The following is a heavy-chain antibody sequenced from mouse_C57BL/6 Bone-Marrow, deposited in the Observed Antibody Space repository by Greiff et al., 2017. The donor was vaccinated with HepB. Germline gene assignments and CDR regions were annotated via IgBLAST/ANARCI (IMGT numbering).Heavy chain of an antibody. Sequence: EVKLMESGPGLVKPSQSLSLTCSVTGYSITSGYYWNWIRQFPGNKLEWMGYISYDGSNNYNPSLKNRISITRDTSKNQFFLKLNSVTTEDTATYYCARRTTVVAYFDYWGQGTTLTVSS. J-gene: IGHJ2*01. D-gene: IGHD1-1*01. CDR1: GYSITSGYY. CDR3: ARRTTVVAYFDY. V-gene: IGHV3-6*01. CDR2: ISYDGSN.